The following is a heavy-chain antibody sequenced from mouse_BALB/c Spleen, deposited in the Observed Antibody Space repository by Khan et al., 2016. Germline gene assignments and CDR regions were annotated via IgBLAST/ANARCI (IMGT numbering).Heavy chain of an antibody. CDR2: LSYSGST. V-gene: IGHV3-2*02. J-gene: IGHJ4*01. Sequence: EVELEESGPGLVKLSQSLSRTCTVTRYYITSDKAWNWIRQFPGNRLDWMVYLSYSGSTSYNPSFKSRISIIRDTSKNQFFLQLTSVTSEDTATXYSARSDDGDKDAMDYWGQETSVTISS. CDR3: ARSDDGDKDAMDY. CDR1: RYYITSDKA. D-gene: IGHD1-1*01.